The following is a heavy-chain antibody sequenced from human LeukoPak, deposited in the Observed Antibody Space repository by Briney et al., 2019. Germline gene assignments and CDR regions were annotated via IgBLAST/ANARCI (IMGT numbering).Heavy chain of an antibody. Sequence: GGSLRLACAASGAPVSSNFMTWVRKAAGEEPGWGSVSLIDGSTYHAHSVQGRFHIPRDNSRHTLYLQMNSLIPQDTAVYYCARLPRYWGQGTLVTVSS. CDR3: ARLPRY. J-gene: IGHJ4*02. V-gene: IGHV3-53*05. CDR2: SLIDGST. CDR1: GAPVSSNF.